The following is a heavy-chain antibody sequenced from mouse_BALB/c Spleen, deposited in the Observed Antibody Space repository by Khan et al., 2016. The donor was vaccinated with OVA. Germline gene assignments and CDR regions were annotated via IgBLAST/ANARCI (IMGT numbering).Heavy chain of an antibody. D-gene: IGHD2-1*01. CDR3: TSADYCNDSYGMDY. V-gene: IGHV5-6*01. CDR2: ISSGGLYT. Sequence: EVELVESGGDLVKPGGSLKVSCAASGFTFSSYGMSWVRQTPDKRLEWVATISSGGLYTYFPDSVKGRFTISRDNAKNTLYLQMTSLKSEDTAMYYLTSADYCNDSYGMDYWGQGTSVTVSS. J-gene: IGHJ4*01. CDR1: GFTFSSYG.